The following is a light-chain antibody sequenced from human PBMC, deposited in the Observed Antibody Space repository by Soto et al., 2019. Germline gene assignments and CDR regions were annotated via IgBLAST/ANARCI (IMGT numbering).Light chain of an antibody. CDR2: EVS. CDR1: SSDVGGYNY. Sequence: QSALTQPASVSGSPGQSITISCTGTSSDVGGYNYVSWYQQHPGKVPKLLIYEVSNRPPGVSNRFSGSKSGNTASLTISGLQAEDETDYYCSSYTSSSLYVFGTGTKVTVL. CDR3: SSYTSSSLYV. V-gene: IGLV2-14*01. J-gene: IGLJ1*01.